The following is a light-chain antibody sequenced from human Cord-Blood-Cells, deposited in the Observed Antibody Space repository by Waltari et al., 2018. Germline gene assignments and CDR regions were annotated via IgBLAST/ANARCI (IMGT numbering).Light chain of an antibody. V-gene: IGKV1-39*01. CDR2: AAS. CDR1: QSISSY. CDR3: QQSYSTPIT. J-gene: IGKJ5*01. Sequence: DIQMTQSPSSLSASVGDRVTITCRASQSISSYLNWYQQKPGKAPKLLFYAASSLQSGIPSSFSGSGSETDFTLTISSLQPEDFATYYCQQSYSTPITFGQGTRLEIK.